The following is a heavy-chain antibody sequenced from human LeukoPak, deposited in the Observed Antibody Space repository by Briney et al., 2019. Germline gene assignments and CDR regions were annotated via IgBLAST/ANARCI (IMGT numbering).Heavy chain of an antibody. Sequence: GGSLRLSCAASGFIFSTYWMHWVRQVRGKGLVWVSRINGDGSSTIYADSVKGRFTISRDNAKNTLYLQMNSLRAEDTAVYYCARDLSYSFNYWGQGTRVTVSS. CDR1: GFIFSTYW. J-gene: IGHJ4*02. CDR2: INGDGSST. CDR3: ARDLSYSFNY. V-gene: IGHV3-74*01. D-gene: IGHD5-18*01.